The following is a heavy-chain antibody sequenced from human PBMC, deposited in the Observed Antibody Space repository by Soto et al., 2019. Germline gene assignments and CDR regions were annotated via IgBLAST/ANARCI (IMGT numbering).Heavy chain of an antibody. CDR1: GYSSRTYG. D-gene: IGHD3-22*01. J-gene: IGHJ3*02. Sequence: ASVKVSCKASGYSSRTYGFSWVRQAPGQGLEWMGWISPYNGNTNYAQKFQGRVTVTTDTSTSTAYMELRSLRSDDTAVYYCARLHYDTTGRPLGAFDIWGQGTLVTVSS. V-gene: IGHV1-18*04. CDR2: ISPYNGNT. CDR3: ARLHYDTTGRPLGAFDI.